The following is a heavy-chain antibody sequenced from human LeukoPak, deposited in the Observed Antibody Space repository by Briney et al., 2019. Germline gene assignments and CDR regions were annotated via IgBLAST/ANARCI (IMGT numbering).Heavy chain of an antibody. Sequence: KPSETLSLTCTVSGGSISSSSYYWGWIRQPPGKGLEWIGSIYYSGSTYYNPSLKSRVTISVDTSKNQFSLKLSSVTAADTAVYYCARDHRPYNWNGLYYYYYMDVWGKGTTVTVSS. CDR3: ARDHRPYNWNGLYYYYYMDV. V-gene: IGHV4-39*07. CDR1: GGSISSSSYY. CDR2: IYYSGST. D-gene: IGHD1-20*01. J-gene: IGHJ6*03.